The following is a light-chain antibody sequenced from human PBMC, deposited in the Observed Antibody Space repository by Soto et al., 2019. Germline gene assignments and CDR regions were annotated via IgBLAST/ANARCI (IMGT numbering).Light chain of an antibody. CDR2: QAP. V-gene: IGKV1-5*03. J-gene: IGKJ1*01. CDR1: QSISAW. CDR3: QQYNSYSWT. Sequence: DIQMTQSPSTLSASVGDRVTITCRASQSISAWLAWYQQKPGEAPKLLIYQAPTLEIGVPSRFSGSGYGTEFTLXXCSLQPDDFATYHCQQYNSYSWTFGQGTKVEVK.